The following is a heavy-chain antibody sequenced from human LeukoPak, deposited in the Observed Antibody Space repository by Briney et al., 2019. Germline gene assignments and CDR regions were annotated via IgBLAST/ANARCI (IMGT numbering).Heavy chain of an antibody. Sequence: GGSLRLSCAVSGFTFTKAWMSWVRQAPGKGLEWVGRIKSKIDYGTTDYASPVEGRFTISRDDSKNTLYMQMNSLKTEDTAMYYCTTDLNWNDFAQSVAFDSWGQGTLVTVSS. J-gene: IGHJ4*02. CDR1: GFTFTKAW. CDR2: IKSKIDYGTT. CDR3: TTDLNWNDFAQSVAFDS. D-gene: IGHD1-1*01. V-gene: IGHV3-15*01.